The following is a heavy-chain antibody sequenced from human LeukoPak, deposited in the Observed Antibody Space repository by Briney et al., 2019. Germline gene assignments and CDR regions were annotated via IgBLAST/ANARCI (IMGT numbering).Heavy chain of an antibody. CDR3: PSSRSWYLDL. CDR1: GFTVSSNY. D-gene: IGHD2-2*01. CDR2: IYSGGST. V-gene: IGHV3-53*01. Sequence: PGGSLRLSCAASGFTVSSNYMSWVRQAPGKGLEWVSVIYSGGSTYYADSVKGRFTISRDNSKNTLYLQMNSLRAEDTAVYYCPSSRSWYLDLWGRGTLVTVSS. J-gene: IGHJ2*01.